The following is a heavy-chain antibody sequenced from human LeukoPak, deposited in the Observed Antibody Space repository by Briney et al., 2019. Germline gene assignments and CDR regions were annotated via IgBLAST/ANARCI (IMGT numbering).Heavy chain of an antibody. Sequence: GGPLRLSCAASGFTVSTDNMSWVRQVPGKGLEWVSVVYSGNDGTNYAASVRGRFTISRDDSKNMVYLQMNNLRLEDAAVYYCTKRSRGYYDYWGQGTLVTVSS. D-gene: IGHD3-10*01. J-gene: IGHJ4*02. CDR1: GFTVSTDN. CDR3: TKRSRGYYDY. V-gene: IGHV3-66*02. CDR2: VYSGNDGT.